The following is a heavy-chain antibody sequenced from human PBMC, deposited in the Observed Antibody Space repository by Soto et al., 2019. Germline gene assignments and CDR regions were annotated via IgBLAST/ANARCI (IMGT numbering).Heavy chain of an antibody. D-gene: IGHD3-10*01. J-gene: IGHJ4*02. V-gene: IGHV4-4*02. CDR3: ARWWFGELSHYFGY. CDR2: IYHSGST. CDR1: GGSISSSNW. Sequence: SETLSLTCAVSGGSISSSNWWSWVRQPPGKGLEWIGEIYHSGSTNYNPSLKSRVTISVDKSKNQFSLKLSSVTAADTAVYYCARWWFGELSHYFGYWGQGTLVTVSS.